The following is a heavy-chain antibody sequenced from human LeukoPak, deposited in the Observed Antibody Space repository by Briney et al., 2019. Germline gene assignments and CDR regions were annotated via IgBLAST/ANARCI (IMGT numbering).Heavy chain of an antibody. CDR2: ITWTSVSI. J-gene: IGHJ6*02. Sequence: GGSLRLSCAASGFTFGDYAMHWVRQAPGKGLEWVSGITWTSVSIGYADSVKGRFTISRDNAKNSLYLQMNSLRTEDTALYYCAKDKGNYYYGMDDWGQGTTVTVSS. V-gene: IGHV3-9*01. CDR3: AKDKGNYYYGMDD. CDR1: GFTFGDYA.